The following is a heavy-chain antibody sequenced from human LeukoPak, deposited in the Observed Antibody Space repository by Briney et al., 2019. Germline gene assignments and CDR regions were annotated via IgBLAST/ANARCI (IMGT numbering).Heavy chain of an antibody. V-gene: IGHV3-73*01. CDR3: TRRYDYVWGSYRYDFDY. CDR2: IRSKANSYAT. D-gene: IGHD3-16*02. CDR1: GFTFSGSA. J-gene: IGHJ4*02. Sequence: PGGSLRLSCAASGFTFSGSAMHWVRQASGKGLEGVGRIRSKANSYATAYAASVKGRFTISRDDSKNTAYLQMNSLKTEDTAVYYCTRRYDYVWGSYRYDFDYWGQGTLVTVSS.